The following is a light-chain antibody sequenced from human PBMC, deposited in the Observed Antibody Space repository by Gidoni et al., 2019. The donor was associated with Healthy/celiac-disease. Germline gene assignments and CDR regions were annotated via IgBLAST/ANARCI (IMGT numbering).Light chain of an antibody. J-gene: IGKJ1*01. CDR1: QSVSSN. Sequence: EIVMTHSPATLSVSPGERATLSCRASQSVSSNLAWYQQKPGQAPRLLIYGASTRATGIPARFSGSGSGTEFTLTINSVQSEDFAVYYCQQYNNWPLWTFGQGTKVEIK. CDR2: GAS. V-gene: IGKV3-15*01. CDR3: QQYNNWPLWT.